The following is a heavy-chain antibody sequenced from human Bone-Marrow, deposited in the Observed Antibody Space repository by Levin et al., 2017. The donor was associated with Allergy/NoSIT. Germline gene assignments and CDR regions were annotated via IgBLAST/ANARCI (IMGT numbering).Heavy chain of an antibody. J-gene: IGHJ6*03. CDR3: ARQRGTVTHARFNYYMDV. CDR1: GFTFSSYG. D-gene: IGHD4-17*01. CDR2: IWYDGSNK. V-gene: IGHV3-33*01. Sequence: GGSLRLSCAASGFTFSSYGMHWVRQAPGKGLEWVAVIWYDGSNKYYADSVKGRFTISRDNSKNTLYLQMNSLRAEDTAVYYCARQRGTVTHARFNYYMDVWGKGTTVTVSS.